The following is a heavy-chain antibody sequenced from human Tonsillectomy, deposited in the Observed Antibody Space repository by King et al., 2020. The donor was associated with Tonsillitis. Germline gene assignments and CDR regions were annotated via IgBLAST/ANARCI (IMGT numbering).Heavy chain of an antibody. J-gene: IGHJ3*02. CDR3: ARPITIFGLVIISADAFDI. D-gene: IGHD3-3*01. CDR2: ISSSSSYI. Sequence: VQLVESGGGLVKPGGSLRLSCAASGFTFSSYSMNWVRQAPGKGLEWVSSISSSSSYIYYSDSVKGRFTIPRDNAKNSLYLQLTSLRAEDTAVYYCARPITIFGLVIISADAFDIWGQGTMVTVSS. CDR1: GFTFSSYS. V-gene: IGHV3-21*01.